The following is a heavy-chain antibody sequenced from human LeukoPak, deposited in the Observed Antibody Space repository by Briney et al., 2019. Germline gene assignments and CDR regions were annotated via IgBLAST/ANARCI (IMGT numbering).Heavy chain of an antibody. V-gene: IGHV4-61*02. D-gene: IGHD5-24*01. Sequence: PSQTLSLTCTVSGGSISSGSYYWSWIRQPAGKGLEWIGRIYTSGSTNYNPSLKSRVTISVDTSKSQFSLKLSSVTAADTAVYYCARADGYYYYGMDVWGQGTTVTVSS. CDR2: IYTSGST. CDR3: ARADGYYYYGMDV. J-gene: IGHJ6*02. CDR1: GGSISSGSYY.